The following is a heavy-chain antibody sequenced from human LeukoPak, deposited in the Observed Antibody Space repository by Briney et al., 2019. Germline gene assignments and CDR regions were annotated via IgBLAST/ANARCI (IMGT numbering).Heavy chain of an antibody. J-gene: IGHJ4*02. V-gene: IGHV4-4*02. CDR3: ASYDSSGYYYRSYGSYFDY. Sequence: SETLSLTCAVSGGSISSSNWWSWVRQPPGKGLEWIGEIYHSGSTNYNPSLKSRVTISVDKSKNQFSLKLSSVTAADTAVYYCASYDSSGYYYRSYGSYFDYWGQGTLVTVSS. D-gene: IGHD3-22*01. CDR2: IYHSGST. CDR1: GGSISSSNW.